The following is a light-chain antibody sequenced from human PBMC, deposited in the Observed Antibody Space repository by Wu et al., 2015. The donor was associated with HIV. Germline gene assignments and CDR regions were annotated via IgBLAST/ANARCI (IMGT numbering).Light chain of an antibody. J-gene: IGKJ4*01. V-gene: IGKV3-20*01. CDR3: HQYGSLLT. CDR2: GAS. CDR1: QSVISNY. Sequence: EIVLTQSPGTLSLSPGERATLSCRASQSVISNYLAWYQHKPGQAPRLLIYGASSRATGIPDRFSGSGSGTDFTLTISRLEPEDFAVYYCHQYGSLLTFGGGTKVEIK.